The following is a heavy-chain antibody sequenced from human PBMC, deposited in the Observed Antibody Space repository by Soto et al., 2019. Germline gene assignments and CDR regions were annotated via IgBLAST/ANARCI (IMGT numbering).Heavy chain of an antibody. D-gene: IGHD3-10*01. CDR1: GGSISNSANH. CDR3: PKGVLGVATWFAP. Sequence: QVQLQESGPGLVRPSQTLSLSCTVSGGSISNSANHWSWIRQHPGGGLEWIGYIYYSGGTYYSPSPKGRVTLCIDPSKNQSSMKLISETAAHTAVYYCPKGVLGVATWFAPWGQATLVTVSS. J-gene: IGHJ5*02. V-gene: IGHV4-31*03. CDR2: IYYSGGT.